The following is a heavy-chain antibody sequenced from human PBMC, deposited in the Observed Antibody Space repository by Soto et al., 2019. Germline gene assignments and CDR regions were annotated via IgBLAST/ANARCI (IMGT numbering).Heavy chain of an antibody. CDR1: GYTFTSYA. D-gene: IGHD2-21*02. Sequence: ASVKVSCKASGYTFTSYAMHWVRQAPGQRLEWMGWINAGNGNTKYSQKFQGRVTITRDTSASTAYMELRSLRSDDTAVYYCAREYCGGDCYPNWFDPWGQGTLVTVSS. V-gene: IGHV1-3*01. J-gene: IGHJ5*02. CDR3: AREYCGGDCYPNWFDP. CDR2: INAGNGNT.